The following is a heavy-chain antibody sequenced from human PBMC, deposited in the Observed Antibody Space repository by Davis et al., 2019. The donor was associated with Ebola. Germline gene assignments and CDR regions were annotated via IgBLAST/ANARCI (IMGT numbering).Heavy chain of an antibody. CDR1: GFSSTNYW. Sequence: PGGSLRLSCAAFGFSSTNYWMHWLRHTPEKGLVWVSRINSHGTVTNLADSMKGRFSTPRDNAKTTLHLQMISLRAADTAVYYCARDYGVGGSYSTYYYYYGMDVWGKGTTVTVSS. J-gene: IGHJ6*04. CDR3: ARDYGVGGSYSTYYYYYGMDV. D-gene: IGHD1-26*01. V-gene: IGHV3-74*01. CDR2: INSHGTVT.